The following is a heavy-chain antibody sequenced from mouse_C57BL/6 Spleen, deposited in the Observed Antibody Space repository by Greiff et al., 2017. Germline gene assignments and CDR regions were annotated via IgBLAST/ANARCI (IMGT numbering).Heavy chain of an antibody. CDR2: IYPGSGST. V-gene: IGHV1-55*01. CDR3: AREKDYGMDY. CDR1: GYTFTSYW. Sequence: VQVVESGAELVKPGASVKMSCKASGYTFTSYWITWVKQRPGQGLEWIGDIYPGSGSTNYNEKFKSKATLTVDTSSSTAYMQLSSLTSEDSAVYYCAREKDYGMDYWGQGTSVTVSS. J-gene: IGHJ4*01.